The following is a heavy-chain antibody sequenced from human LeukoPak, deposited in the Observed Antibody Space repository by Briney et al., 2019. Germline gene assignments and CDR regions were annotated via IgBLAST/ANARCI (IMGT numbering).Heavy chain of an antibody. CDR2: IRYDGSEK. Sequence: PGGSLRLSCEASGFTFSTYGMHWVRQAPGKGLEWVAYIRYDGSEKYYVDSVKGRFTISRDNSKNTVYLYVNSLRTEDTAVYYCARGGSCSGTNCYTPDNYYYYYMDVWGKGTTVTVSS. V-gene: IGHV3-30*02. D-gene: IGHD2-2*02. CDR1: GFTFSTYG. J-gene: IGHJ6*03. CDR3: ARGGSCSGTNCYTPDNYYYYYMDV.